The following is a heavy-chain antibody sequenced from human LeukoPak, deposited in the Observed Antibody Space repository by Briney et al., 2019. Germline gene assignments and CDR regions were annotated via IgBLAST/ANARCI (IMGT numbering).Heavy chain of an antibody. CDR1: GFTFSSYA. J-gene: IGHJ4*02. CDR3: VKSTEGTSRPSDY. D-gene: IGHD2/OR15-2a*01. V-gene: IGHV3-23*01. Sequence: GGSLRLSCAASGFTFSSYAMSWVRQAPGKGLEWVSSISGGGISTYYADSVKGRFTITRDNSENTLYLQMNSLRAEDTAVYYCVKSTEGTSRPSDYWGQGTLVTVSS. CDR2: ISGGGIST.